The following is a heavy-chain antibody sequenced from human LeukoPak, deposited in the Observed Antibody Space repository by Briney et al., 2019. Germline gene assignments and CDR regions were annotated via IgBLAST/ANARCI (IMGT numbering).Heavy chain of an antibody. Sequence: GASVKVSCKASGYTFTNYGISWVGQAPGQGLEWMGWISAYNGNTNYAQKLQGRVTMTTDTSTSTAYMELRSLRSDDTAVYYCARARLLRYYDWLLYHSNWFDPWGQGTLVTVSS. J-gene: IGHJ5*02. V-gene: IGHV1-18*01. CDR1: GYTFTNYG. D-gene: IGHD3-9*01. CDR2: ISAYNGNT. CDR3: ARARLLRYYDWLLYHSNWFDP.